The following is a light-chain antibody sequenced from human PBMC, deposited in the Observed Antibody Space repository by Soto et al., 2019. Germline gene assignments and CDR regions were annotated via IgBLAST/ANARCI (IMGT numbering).Light chain of an antibody. Sequence: EIVLTQSPGTLSLSPGERVTLSCRASQSVTRSFLAWYQQKPGQAPRLLIYGASSRATGIPDRFSGSGSGTDFTVTISGLEPEDCAVYYCHQYGSSPQAFGPGTKVAIK. CDR1: QSVTRSF. V-gene: IGKV3-20*01. J-gene: IGKJ3*01. CDR3: HQYGSSPQA. CDR2: GAS.